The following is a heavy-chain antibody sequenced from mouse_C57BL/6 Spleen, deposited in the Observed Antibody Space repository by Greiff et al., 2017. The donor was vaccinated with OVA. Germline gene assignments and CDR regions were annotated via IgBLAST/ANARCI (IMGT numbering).Heavy chain of an antibody. CDR2: IDPETGGT. Sequence: QVQLQQSGAELVRPGASVTLSCKASGYTFTDYEMHWVKQTPVHGLEWIGAIDPETGGTAYNQKFKGKAILTADKSSSTAYMELRSLTSEDSAVYYCTRKTAQAPWFAYWGQGTLVTVSA. J-gene: IGHJ3*01. CDR3: TRKTAQAPWFAY. V-gene: IGHV1-15*01. D-gene: IGHD3-2*02. CDR1: GYTFTDYE.